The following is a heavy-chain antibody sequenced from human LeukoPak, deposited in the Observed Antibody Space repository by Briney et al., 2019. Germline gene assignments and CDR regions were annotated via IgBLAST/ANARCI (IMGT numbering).Heavy chain of an antibody. D-gene: IGHD2-2*01. J-gene: IGHJ4*02. CDR1: GYTLTGYY. CDR3: ARMSPAVPPGDFDY. CDR2: INPNSGGT. V-gene: IGHV1-2*02. Sequence: ASVKVSCKASGYTLTGYYMHWVRQAPGQGLEWMGWINPNSGGTNYAQKFQGRVTMTRDTSISTAYMELSRLRSDDTAVYYCARMSPAVPPGDFDYWGQGTLVTVSS.